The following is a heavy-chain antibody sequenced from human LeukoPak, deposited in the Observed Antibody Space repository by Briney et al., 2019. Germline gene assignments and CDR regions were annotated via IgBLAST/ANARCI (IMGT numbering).Heavy chain of an antibody. J-gene: IGHJ4*02. D-gene: IGHD6-19*01. CDR2: ISWNSGSI. CDR1: GFIFSSYW. CDR3: AKASGWYREWDFDY. V-gene: IGHV3-9*01. Sequence: PGGSLRLSCAASGFIFSSYWMHWVRQAPGKGLEWVSGISWNSGSIGYADSVKGRFTISRDNAKNSLYLQMNSLRAEDTALYYCAKASGWYREWDFDYWGQGTLVTVSS.